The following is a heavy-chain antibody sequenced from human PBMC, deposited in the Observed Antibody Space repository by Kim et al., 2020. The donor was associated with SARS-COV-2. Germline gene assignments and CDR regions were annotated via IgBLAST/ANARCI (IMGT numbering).Heavy chain of an antibody. Sequence: ASVKVSCKASGYSFGSYGIAWVRQAPGEGLEWMGWILPSNGNTKYAQKIQDRVTMTRDSSTNTVYMNLSSLRSDDTGVYYCARRGGRPFCSSATCYLDSW. D-gene: IGHD2-2*01. CDR3: ARRGGRPFCSSATCYLDS. CDR1: GYSFGSYG. V-gene: IGHV1-18*01. J-gene: IGHJ5*01. CDR2: ILPSNGNT.